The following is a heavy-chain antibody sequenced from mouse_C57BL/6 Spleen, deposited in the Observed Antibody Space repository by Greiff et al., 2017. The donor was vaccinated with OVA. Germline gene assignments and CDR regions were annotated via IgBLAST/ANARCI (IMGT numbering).Heavy chain of an antibody. Sequence: QVHVKQPGAELVMPGASVKLSCKASGYTFTSYWMHWVKQRPGQGLEWIGEIDPSDSYTNYNQKFKGKSTLTVDKSSSTAYMQLSSLTSEDSAVYYCATSYGSSYVGAMDYWGQGTSVTVSS. J-gene: IGHJ4*01. CDR2: IDPSDSYT. CDR1: GYTFTSYW. V-gene: IGHV1-69*01. CDR3: ATSYGSSYVGAMDY. D-gene: IGHD1-1*01.